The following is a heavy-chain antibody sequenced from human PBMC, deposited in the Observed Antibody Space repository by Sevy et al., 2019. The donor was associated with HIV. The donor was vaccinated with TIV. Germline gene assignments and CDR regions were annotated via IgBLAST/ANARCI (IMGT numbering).Heavy chain of an antibody. V-gene: IGHV1-2*02. CDR2: INPNDGVT. CDR3: ARLTTKPTSDLYGMDV. D-gene: IGHD4-17*01. Sequence: ASVKVSCKASGYMFTDYYIHWVRQAPGQGLEWMAWINPNDGVTNYAQRFQGGVTVTRDTSISTAYMEVSRLRSDDTGIYYCARLTTKPTSDLYGMDVWGQGTSVTVS. J-gene: IGHJ6*02. CDR1: GYMFTDYY.